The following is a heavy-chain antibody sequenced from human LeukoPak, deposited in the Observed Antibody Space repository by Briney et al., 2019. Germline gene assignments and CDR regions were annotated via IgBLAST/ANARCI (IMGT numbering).Heavy chain of an antibody. Sequence: PGGSLRLSCAASGFTFSNAWMSWVRQAPGKGLEWVGRIKSKTDGGTTDYAAPVKGRFTISRDDSKNTLYLQMNGLITEDTAVYYCTTVLIAVAGNISDYWGQGTLVTVSS. CDR3: TTVLIAVAGNISDY. D-gene: IGHD6-19*01. V-gene: IGHV3-15*01. CDR2: IKSKTDGGTT. CDR1: GFTFSNAW. J-gene: IGHJ4*02.